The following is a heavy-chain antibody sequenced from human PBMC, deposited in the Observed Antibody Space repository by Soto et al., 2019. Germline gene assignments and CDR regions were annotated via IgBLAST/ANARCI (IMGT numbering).Heavy chain of an antibody. V-gene: IGHV3-23*01. Sequence: AGSLRLSCAASGFIFSTYAMSWIRQAPGKGLEWVSAMSGSGGSIYYAESVKGRFTMSRDNSRNTLYLQMGSLRAEDTAVYFCAKEVDFGVQNYYYGLDVWGQGTTVTVSS. CDR3: AKEVDFGVQNYYYGLDV. J-gene: IGHJ6*02. CDR1: GFIFSTYA. CDR2: MSGSGGSI. D-gene: IGHD3-3*01.